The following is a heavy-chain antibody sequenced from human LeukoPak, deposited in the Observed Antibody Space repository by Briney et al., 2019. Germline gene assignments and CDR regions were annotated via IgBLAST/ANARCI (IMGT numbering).Heavy chain of an antibody. V-gene: IGHV3-7*01. J-gene: IGHJ5*02. D-gene: IGHD2-2*01. Sequence: GGSLRLSCAASGFTFSSYSMSWVRQAPGKGLEWVANIKQDGSEKYYVDSVKGRFTISRDNAKNSLYLQMNSLRAEDTAVYYCARDDCSSISCYHNWFDPWGQGTLVTVSS. CDR1: GFTFSSYS. CDR3: ARDDCSSISCYHNWFDP. CDR2: IKQDGSEK.